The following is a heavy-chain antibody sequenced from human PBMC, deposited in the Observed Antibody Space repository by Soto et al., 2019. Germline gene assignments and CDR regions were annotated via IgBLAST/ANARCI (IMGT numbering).Heavy chain of an antibody. CDR1: GGSVSSGSYY. V-gene: IGHV4-61*01. CDR3: ARDPRKQLVEGDYYYYGMDV. Sequence: PSETLSLTCTVSGGSVSSGSYYWSWIRQPPGKGLDWIGYIYYSGSTNYNPSLKSRVTISVDTSENQFSLKLSSVTAADTAVYYCARDPRKQLVEGDYYYYGMDVWGQGTTVTVSS. J-gene: IGHJ6*02. CDR2: IYYSGST. D-gene: IGHD6-13*01.